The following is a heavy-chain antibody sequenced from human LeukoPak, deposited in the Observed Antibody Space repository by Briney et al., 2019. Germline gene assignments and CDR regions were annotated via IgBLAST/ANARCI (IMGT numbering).Heavy chain of an antibody. CDR2: IYTSGST. Sequence: PSETLSLTCTVSGGSISSGSYYWSWIRQPAGKGLEWIGRIYTSGSTYYNPSLKSRVTISVDTSKNQFSLKLSSVTAADTAVYYCVKEGEGSISHWGQGTLVTVSS. D-gene: IGHD3-16*01. J-gene: IGHJ4*02. CDR3: VKEGEGSISH. V-gene: IGHV4-61*02. CDR1: GGSISSGSYY.